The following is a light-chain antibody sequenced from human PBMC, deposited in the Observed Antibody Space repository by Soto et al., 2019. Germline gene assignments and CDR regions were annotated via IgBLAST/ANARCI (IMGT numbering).Light chain of an antibody. CDR3: QQYGSSPWT. CDR1: QSVRSN. J-gene: IGKJ1*01. V-gene: IGKV3-20*01. CDR2: GAS. Sequence: EIVMTQSPATLSVSPGERATLSCRASQSVRSNLAWYQQQPAHAPSRLIYGASTRATGFPDRFSGSGSGTAFTLTISRLEHEDVAVYYCQQYGSSPWTFGQGTKVDIK.